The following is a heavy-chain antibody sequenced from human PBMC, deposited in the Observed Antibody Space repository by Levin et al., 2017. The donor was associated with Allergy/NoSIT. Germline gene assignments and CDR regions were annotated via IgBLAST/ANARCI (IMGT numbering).Heavy chain of an antibody. CDR3: ARHRTLAAAGTVWFDP. CDR1: GGSISSYY. CDR2: IYYSGST. J-gene: IGHJ5*02. D-gene: IGHD6-13*01. V-gene: IGHV4-59*08. Sequence: ESLKISCTVSGGSISSYYWSWIRQPPGKGLEWIGYIYYSGSTNYNPSLKSRVTISVDTSKNQFSLKLSSVTAADTAVYYCARHRTLAAAGTVWFDPWGQGTLVTVSS.